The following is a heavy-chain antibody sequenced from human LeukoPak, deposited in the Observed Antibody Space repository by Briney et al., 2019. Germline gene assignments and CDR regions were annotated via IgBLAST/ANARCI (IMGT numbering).Heavy chain of an antibody. CDR3: AREWDLRGVYYMDV. V-gene: IGHV3-74*01. CDR1: GFTFSSYW. D-gene: IGHD1-26*01. J-gene: IGHJ6*03. Sequence: GGSLRLSCAASGFTFSSYWMHWVRQAPGKGLVWVSRISSDGGDTIYADSVKGRFTILRDNANNTLYLQMNSLRGDDTAVYYCAREWDLRGVYYMDVWGKGTTVTVSS. CDR2: ISSDGGDT.